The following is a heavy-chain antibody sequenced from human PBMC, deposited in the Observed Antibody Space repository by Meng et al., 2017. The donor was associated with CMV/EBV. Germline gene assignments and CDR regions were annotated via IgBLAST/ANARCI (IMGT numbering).Heavy chain of an antibody. CDR2: ISAYNGNT. J-gene: IGHJ6*02. CDR3: ARLVVPAAISYYYYYGMDV. V-gene: IGHV1-18*01. CDR1: GYTFTSYG. D-gene: IGHD2-2*01. Sequence: ASVKVSCKASGYTFTSYGISWVRQAPGLGLEWMGWISAYNGNTNYAQKLQGRVTMTTDTSTSTAYMELRSLRSDDTAVYYCARLVVPAAISYYYYYGMDVWGQGTTVTVSS.